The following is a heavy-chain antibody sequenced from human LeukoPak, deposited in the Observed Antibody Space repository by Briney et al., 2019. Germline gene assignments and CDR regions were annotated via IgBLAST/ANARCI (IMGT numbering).Heavy chain of an antibody. V-gene: IGHV3-73*01. D-gene: IGHD3-22*01. Sequence: PGGSLRLSCAASGFTFSNYGMSWVRQASGKGLEWVGRIRSKANSYATAYAASVKGRFTISRDDSKNTAYLQMNSLKTEDTAVYYCTKTRGDDSSGYYLFDYWGQGTLVTVSS. CDR1: GFTFSNYG. CDR3: TKTRGDDSSGYYLFDY. CDR2: IRSKANSYAT. J-gene: IGHJ4*02.